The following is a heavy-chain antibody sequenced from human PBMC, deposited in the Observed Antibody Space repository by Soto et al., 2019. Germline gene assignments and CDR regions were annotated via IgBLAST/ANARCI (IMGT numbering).Heavy chain of an antibody. Sequence: ASVKVSCKASGYTFTGYYMHWVRQAPGQGLEWMGWINPNSGGTNYAQKFQGRVTMTRDTSISTAYMELSRLRSDDTAVYYCARDPYYYDSSGYYYPNWFDPWGQGTLVTVSS. CDR2: INPNSGGT. CDR1: GYTFTGYY. V-gene: IGHV1-2*02. CDR3: ARDPYYYDSSGYYYPNWFDP. D-gene: IGHD3-22*01. J-gene: IGHJ5*02.